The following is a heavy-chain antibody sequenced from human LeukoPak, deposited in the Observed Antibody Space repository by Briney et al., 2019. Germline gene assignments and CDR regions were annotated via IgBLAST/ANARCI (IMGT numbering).Heavy chain of an antibody. CDR2: IYYSGST. J-gene: IGHJ4*02. V-gene: IGHV4-39*07. D-gene: IGHD5-24*01. Sequence: NPSETLSLTCTVSGGSISSSSYYWGWIRQPPGKGLEWIGSIYYSGSTYYNPSLKSRVTISVDTSKNQFSLKLSSVTAADTAVYYCARFNDGYNYPQDDYWGQGTLVTVSS. CDR3: ARFNDGYNYPQDDY. CDR1: GGSISSSSYY.